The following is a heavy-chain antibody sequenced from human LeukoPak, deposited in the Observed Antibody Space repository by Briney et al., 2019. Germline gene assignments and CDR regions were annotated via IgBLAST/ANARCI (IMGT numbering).Heavy chain of an antibody. CDR2: IYTSGST. D-gene: IGHD3-3*01. CDR1: GGSISSYY. J-gene: IGHJ6*03. V-gene: IGHV4-4*09. CDR3: ARRGYDFWSGHDYYMDV. Sequence: SETLSLTRTVSGGSISSYYWSWIRQPPGKGLEWIGYIYTSGSTNYNPSLKSRVTISVDTSKNQFSLKLSSVTAADTAVYYCARRGYDFWSGHDYYMDVWGKGTTVTVSS.